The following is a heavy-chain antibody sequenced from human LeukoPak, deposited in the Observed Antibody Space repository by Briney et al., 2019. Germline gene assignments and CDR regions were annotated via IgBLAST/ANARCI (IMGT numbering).Heavy chain of an antibody. CDR2: IKQDGGQI. Sequence: GGSLRLSCAASEFTFSSYWMSWVRQAPGKGLEWVANIKQDGGQIYYLDSVKGRFTVSRDNAKSSLYLQMNSLRAEDTAVYYRARLGARQMLEYWGQGTLVTVSS. D-gene: IGHD4-17*01. CDR1: EFTFSSYW. J-gene: IGHJ4*02. CDR3: ARLGARQMLEY. V-gene: IGHV3-7*01.